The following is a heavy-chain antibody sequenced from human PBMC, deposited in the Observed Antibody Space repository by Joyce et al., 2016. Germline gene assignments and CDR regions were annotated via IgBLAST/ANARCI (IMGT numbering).Heavy chain of an antibody. CDR1: GGTFSSYA. Sequence: QVQLVQSGAEVKKPGSSVKVSCKASGGTFSSYAISWVRQAPGQGLEWMGGITPIFGTANYAQKFQGRVTITSDKSTSTADMELSSLRSEDTAVYYCRFNRDDAFDIWGQGTMVTVSS. CDR3: RFNRDDAFDI. V-gene: IGHV1-69*06. J-gene: IGHJ3*02. CDR2: ITPIFGTA. D-gene: IGHD1-14*01.